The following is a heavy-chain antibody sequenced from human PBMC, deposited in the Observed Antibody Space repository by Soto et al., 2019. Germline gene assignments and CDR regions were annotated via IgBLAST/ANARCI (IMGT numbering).Heavy chain of an antibody. CDR2: LTAGGGST. D-gene: IGHD2-2*01. CDR1: GFTFSNFA. Sequence: GGSLRLSCAASGFTFSNFAMGWVRQAPGKGLEWVSALTAGGGSTYYADSVRGRFTISRDNSKNTLFLQMNSLRAEDTAVYYCAKSGSTVIYYFDYWGQGTLVTVSS. CDR3: AKSGSTVIYYFDY. V-gene: IGHV3-23*01. J-gene: IGHJ4*02.